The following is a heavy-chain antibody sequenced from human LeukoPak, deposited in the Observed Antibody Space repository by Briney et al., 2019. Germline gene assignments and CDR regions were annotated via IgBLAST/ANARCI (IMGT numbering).Heavy chain of an antibody. CDR2: IYTSGST. J-gene: IGHJ5*02. CDR3: ASSLGYCSSTSCQGDWFDP. V-gene: IGHV4-61*02. Sequence: SETLSLTCTVSGGSISSGSYYWSWIRQPAGKGLEWIGRIYTSGSTNYNPSLKSRVTISVDTSKNQFSLKLSSVTAADTAVYYCASSLGYCSSTSCQGDWFDPWGQGTLVTVSS. CDR1: GGSISSGSYY. D-gene: IGHD2-2*01.